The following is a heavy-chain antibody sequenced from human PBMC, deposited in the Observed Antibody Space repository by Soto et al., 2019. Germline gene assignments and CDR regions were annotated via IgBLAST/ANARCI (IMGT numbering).Heavy chain of an antibody. V-gene: IGHV4-4*07. Sequence: SETLSLTCTVSGGSLNNYNWNWIRQSAGTGLEWIGRIYSSGKTYYNPSLKSRVTLSLDMLNNQISLKVTSVTAADTAMYYCARERTYQMFGDDALDFWGLGTMVTVSS. D-gene: IGHD2-2*01. CDR1: GGSLNNYN. J-gene: IGHJ3*01. CDR3: ARERTYQMFGDDALDF. CDR2: IYSSGKT.